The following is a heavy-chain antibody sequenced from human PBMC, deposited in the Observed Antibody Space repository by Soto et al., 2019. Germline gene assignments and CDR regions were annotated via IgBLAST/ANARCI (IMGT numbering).Heavy chain of an antibody. CDR2: ISAYNGNT. Sequence: ASVKVSCKASGYTFTSYGISWVRQAPGQGLEWMGWISAYNGNTNYAQKLQGRVTMTTDTSTSTAYMELRSLRSDDTAVYYCARVVVATTGGLDYLDYWGQGTLVTVSS. V-gene: IGHV1-18*01. J-gene: IGHJ4*02. CDR3: ARVVVATTGGLDYLDY. CDR1: GYTFTSYG. D-gene: IGHD5-12*01.